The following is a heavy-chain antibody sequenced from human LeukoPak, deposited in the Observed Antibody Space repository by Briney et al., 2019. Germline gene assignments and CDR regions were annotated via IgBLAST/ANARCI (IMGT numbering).Heavy chain of an antibody. J-gene: IGHJ4*02. CDR2: ISGSGGSK. D-gene: IGHD3-9*01. Sequence: GGSLRLSCAASGFAFSKYAMSWVRQVPGKGLEWVSAISGSGGSKYYADSVKGRFTISRDNSKNTLYVQMNSLRAEDTATYYCAKGTTYYDILTGYGYPYYFDYWGQGTLVTVSS. CDR3: AKGTTYYDILTGYGYPYYFDY. V-gene: IGHV3-23*01. CDR1: GFAFSKYA.